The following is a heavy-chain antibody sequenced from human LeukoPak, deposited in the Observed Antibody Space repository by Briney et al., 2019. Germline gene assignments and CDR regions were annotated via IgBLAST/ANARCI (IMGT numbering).Heavy chain of an antibody. CDR1: GFTFSSYS. V-gene: IGHV3-21*01. D-gene: IGHD6-13*01. CDR3: ARDPGEQQLEPIVDY. Sequence: PGGSLRLSCAASGFTFSSYSMNWVRQAPGKGLEWVSSISSSSSYIYYADSVKGRFTISRDNARNSLYLQMNGLRAEDTAVYYCARDPGEQQLEPIVDYWGQGTLVTVSS. CDR2: ISSSSSYI. J-gene: IGHJ4*02.